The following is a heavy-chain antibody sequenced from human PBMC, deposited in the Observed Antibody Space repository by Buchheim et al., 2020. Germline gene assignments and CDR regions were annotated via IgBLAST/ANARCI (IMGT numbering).Heavy chain of an antibody. Sequence: EVHLVESGGDLVQPGESLRLSCTASGFTFSTHWMSWVRQAPGKGLEGVAIISPDESQKRYVDAVKGRLPISRDNAKNSLYLQVNSLRVEDTAVFYCARDPAYGAIDYWGQGTL. CDR1: GFTFSTHW. D-gene: IGHD4/OR15-4a*01. V-gene: IGHV3-7*01. CDR3: ARDPAYGAIDY. J-gene: IGHJ4*02. CDR2: ISPDESQK.